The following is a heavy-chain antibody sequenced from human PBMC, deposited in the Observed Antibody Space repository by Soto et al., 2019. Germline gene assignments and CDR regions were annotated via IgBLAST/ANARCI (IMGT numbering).Heavy chain of an antibody. D-gene: IGHD2-8*01. Sequence: EVQLLESGGGLVRPGGSLRLSCAASGFTFYNYAMNWVRQAPGKGLEWVSTISGGGDGTYYADSVKGRFTISRDNSRNTVYLQMNSLRAEYTAVYYCAKKGQGSLATYCTTGDCHYAFDDWGQGTLVTVSS. CDR1: GFTFYNYA. V-gene: IGHV3-23*01. J-gene: IGHJ3*01. CDR3: AKKGQGSLATYCTTGDCHYAFDD. CDR2: ISGGGDGT.